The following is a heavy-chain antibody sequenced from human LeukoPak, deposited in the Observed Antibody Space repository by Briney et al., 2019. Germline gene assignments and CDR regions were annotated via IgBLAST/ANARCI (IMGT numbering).Heavy chain of an antibody. CDR2: IYYSGST. Sequence: PSETLSLTCTVSGGSISSSSYYWGWIRQPPRKGLEWIGSIYYSGSTYYNPSLKSRVTISVDTSKNQFSLKLSSVTAADTAVYYCARDGHLSSGSKEFDYWGQGTLVTVSS. V-gene: IGHV4-39*07. CDR3: ARDGHLSSGSKEFDY. CDR1: GGSISSSSYY. J-gene: IGHJ4*02. D-gene: IGHD5-12*01.